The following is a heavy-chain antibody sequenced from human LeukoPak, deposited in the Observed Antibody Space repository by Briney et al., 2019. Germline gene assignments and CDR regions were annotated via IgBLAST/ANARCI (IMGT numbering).Heavy chain of an antibody. Sequence: GGSLRLSCAASGFTFSSYSMNWVRQAPGKGLEWVSSISSSSSYIYYSDSVKGRFTISRDNAKNSLYLQMNSLRAEDTAVYYCARVRGSYHFDYWGQGTLVTVSS. CDR3: ARVRGSYHFDY. V-gene: IGHV3-21*01. CDR2: ISSSSSYI. J-gene: IGHJ4*02. CDR1: GFTFSSYS. D-gene: IGHD1-26*01.